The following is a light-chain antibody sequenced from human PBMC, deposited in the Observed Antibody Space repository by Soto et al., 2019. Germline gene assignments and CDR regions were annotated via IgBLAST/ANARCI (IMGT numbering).Light chain of an antibody. V-gene: IGKV1-5*01. CDR3: QQYNSYSDT. CDR2: DAS. J-gene: IGKJ2*01. CDR1: QSISSW. Sequence: DIQMTQSPSTLSASVGDRVTITCRASQSISSWLAWYQQKPGKAPKLLIYDASSLESGVPSRFSGSGSGTEFTLTISSLQPDDFATYCCQQYNSYSDTFGQGTKVDIK.